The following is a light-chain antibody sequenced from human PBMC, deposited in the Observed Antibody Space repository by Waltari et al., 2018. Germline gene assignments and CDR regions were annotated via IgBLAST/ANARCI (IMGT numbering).Light chain of an antibody. CDR3: CSYAGSYTWV. Sequence: QSALTQPRSVSGSPGQSVTIPSTGTSSDVGGYNYVSWYQQHPGKAPKLMIYEVSKRPSGVPDRFSGSKSGNTASLTISGLQAEDEAVYYCCSYAGSYTWVFGGGTKLTVL. CDR2: EVS. J-gene: IGLJ3*02. V-gene: IGLV2-11*01. CDR1: SSDVGGYNY.